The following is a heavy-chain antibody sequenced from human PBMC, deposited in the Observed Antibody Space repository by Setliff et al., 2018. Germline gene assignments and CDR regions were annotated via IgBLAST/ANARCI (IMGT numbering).Heavy chain of an antibody. D-gene: IGHD3-9*01. CDR1: AASISSGTYH. J-gene: IGHJ4*01. CDR2: VHASGSP. V-gene: IGHV4-61*02. Sequence: SETLSLTCTVSAASISSGTYHWSWIRQSAEKGLEWIGRVHASGSPDYNPSFKSRVTISRDTSTNQFSLKLGSVTAADTAVYYCARERYFDWFFEDWGHGTLVTVSS. CDR3: ARERYFDWFFED.